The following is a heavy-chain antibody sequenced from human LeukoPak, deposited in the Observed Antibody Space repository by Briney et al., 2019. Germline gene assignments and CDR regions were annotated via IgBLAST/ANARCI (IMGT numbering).Heavy chain of an antibody. D-gene: IGHD3-3*01. CDR1: GYSFTSYW. CDR2: IYPGDSDT. J-gene: IGHJ4*02. Sequence: GESLKISCKGSGYSFTSYWIGWVRQMPGKGLEWMGIIYPGDSDTRYSPSFQGQVTISADKSISTAYLQWSSLKASDTAFYYCGRGGSGCWCCYYPGDYWGQGTLVTVSS. V-gene: IGHV5-51*01. CDR3: GRGGSGCWCCYYPGDY.